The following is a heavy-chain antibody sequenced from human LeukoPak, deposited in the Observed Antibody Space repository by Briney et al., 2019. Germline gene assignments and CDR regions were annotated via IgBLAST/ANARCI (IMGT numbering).Heavy chain of an antibody. V-gene: IGHV1-2*04. D-gene: IGHD3-22*01. J-gene: IGHJ4*02. CDR1: GYTFTGYY. CDR2: INPNSGGT. Sequence: ASVKVSCKASGYTFTGYYMHWVRQAPGQGLEWMGWINPNSGGTNYAQKFQGWVTMTRDTSISTAYMELSRLRSDDTAVYYCAREPYYCDSSGYLFDYWGQGTLVTVSS. CDR3: AREPYYCDSSGYLFDY.